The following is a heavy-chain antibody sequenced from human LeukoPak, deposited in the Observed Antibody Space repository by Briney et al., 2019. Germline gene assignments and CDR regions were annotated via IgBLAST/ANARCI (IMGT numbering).Heavy chain of an antibody. CDR1: GFTFSSYG. Sequence: PGGSLRLSCAASGFTFSSYGMHWVRQAPGKGLEWVAVISYDGSNKYYADSVKGRFTISRDNSRNTLYLQMNSLRAEDTAVYYCAKGAVDYGDYGPCDYWGQGTLVTVSS. CDR3: AKGAVDYGDYGPCDY. J-gene: IGHJ4*02. D-gene: IGHD4-17*01. V-gene: IGHV3-30*18. CDR2: ISYDGSNK.